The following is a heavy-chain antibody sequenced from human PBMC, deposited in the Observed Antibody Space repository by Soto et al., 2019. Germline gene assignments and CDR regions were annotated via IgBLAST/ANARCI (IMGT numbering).Heavy chain of an antibody. CDR2: VDPNSGDS. CDR1: GYTFTAYY. J-gene: IGHJ4*02. V-gene: IGHV1-2*02. D-gene: IGHD3-10*01. Sequence: ASMKVSCKPFGYTFTAYYIHWVRQAPGQGLEWRGWVDPNSGDSRNVKIFQGSVTMTRETSNSTVYMELSWLRSDDTAVYYCARDIYGPLDXWGQGTLVTVSX. CDR3: ARDIYGPLDX.